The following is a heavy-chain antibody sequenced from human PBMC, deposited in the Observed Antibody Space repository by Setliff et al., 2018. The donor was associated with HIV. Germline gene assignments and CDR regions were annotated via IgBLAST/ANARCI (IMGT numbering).Heavy chain of an antibody. CDR3: ARHPYGVAVAGSGPFDN. Sequence: PSETLSLTCTVSGASTSDRDFYWGWIRQSPGKGLEWIGSVYHAGTAFYNPSLKSRLSLSLDTSKNQFSLNLTSVNAADTAVYYCARHPYGVAVAGSGPFDNWGQGTLVTVSS. CDR2: VYHAGTA. V-gene: IGHV4-39*01. D-gene: IGHD6-19*01. CDR1: GASTSDRDFY. J-gene: IGHJ4*02.